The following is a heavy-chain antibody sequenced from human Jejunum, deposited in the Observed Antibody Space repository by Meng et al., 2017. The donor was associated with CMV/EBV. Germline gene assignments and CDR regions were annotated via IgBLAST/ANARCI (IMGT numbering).Heavy chain of an antibody. J-gene: IGHJ4*02. Sequence: VQVLGSGGGFVPPGGSLRLSCAASGFIFNDVSWVRQAPGKGLEWVSAISATGRSTYYADSVKGRFTISRDNSKNTLFLQVSSLRAEDTAIYYCAKDDRGVQSNWGQGTLVTVSS. CDR3: AKDDRGVQSN. V-gene: IGHV3-23*01. D-gene: IGHD3-22*01. CDR1: GFIFND. CDR2: ISATGRST.